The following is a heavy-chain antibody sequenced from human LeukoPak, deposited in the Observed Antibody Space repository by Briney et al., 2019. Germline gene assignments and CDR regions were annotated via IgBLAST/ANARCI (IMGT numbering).Heavy chain of an antibody. CDR1: GFTFSTYN. J-gene: IGHJ4*02. V-gene: IGHV3-21*01. Sequence: KPVGSPRLSCAASGFTFSTYNMNWVRQAPGKRLEWFSSISFIGNFIYYADSGRGRFTISSDSANSSLYLQMNHLRAEDTAVYYCAREPPTRIFDHWGQGTLVTASS. CDR2: ISFIGNFI. CDR3: AREPPTRIFDH.